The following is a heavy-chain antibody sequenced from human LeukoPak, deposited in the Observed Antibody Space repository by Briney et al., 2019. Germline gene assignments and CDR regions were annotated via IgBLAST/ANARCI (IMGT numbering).Heavy chain of an antibody. D-gene: IGHD3-16*02. V-gene: IGHV4-34*01. CDR3: ARSNYVWGSYRPRQSDAFDI. CDR2: INHSGST. CDR1: GRSFSGHY. Sequence: SDTLSLTCAVYGRSFSGHYWLWIGQPPGKGRHWIGEINHSGSTNYNPSLKSRVTMSVDTSKNQCSLKLSSVTAADTAVYYCARSNYVWGSYRPRQSDAFDIWGQGTMVTVSS. J-gene: IGHJ3*02.